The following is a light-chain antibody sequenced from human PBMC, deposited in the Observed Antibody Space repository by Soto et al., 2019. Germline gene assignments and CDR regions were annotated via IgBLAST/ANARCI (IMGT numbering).Light chain of an antibody. CDR2: WAS. CDR1: QSVLYSSNNKNY. V-gene: IGKV4-1*01. CDR3: QQYYRTPLT. J-gene: IGKJ4*01. Sequence: DIVMTQSPDSLAVSLGERATINCKASQSVLYSSNNKNYLAWYQQKPGQPPKLLIYWASTRESGVPDRFSGSGSGTDFTLTISSLQAEDVAVYYCQQYYRTPLTFGGGTKVDI.